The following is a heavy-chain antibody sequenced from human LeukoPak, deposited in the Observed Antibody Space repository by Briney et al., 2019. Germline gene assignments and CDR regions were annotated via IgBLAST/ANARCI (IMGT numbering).Heavy chain of an antibody. CDR1: GFTFSSYA. J-gene: IGHJ4*02. CDR2: ISGSGGIT. CDR3: AKKGQQLVTPTFDY. V-gene: IGHV3-23*01. D-gene: IGHD6-13*01. Sequence: GGSLRLSCAASGFTFSSYAMSWVRQAPGRGLEWVSAISGSGGITYYADSVKGRFTISRDNSKTTLYLQMNSMRAEDTAVYYYAKKGQQLVTPTFDYWGQGTLVTVSS.